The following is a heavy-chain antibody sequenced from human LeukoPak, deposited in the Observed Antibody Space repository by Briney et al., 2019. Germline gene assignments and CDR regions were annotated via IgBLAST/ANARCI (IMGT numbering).Heavy chain of an antibody. Sequence: SETLSLTCAVSGGSISSSNWWSWVRQPPGKGLEWIGEIYHSGSTNYNPSLKSRVTISVDKSKNQFSLKLSSVTAADTAVYYCASVPYFDRWYFDYWGQGTLVTVSS. CDR2: IYHSGST. D-gene: IGHD3-22*01. V-gene: IGHV4-4*02. J-gene: IGHJ4*02. CDR1: GGSISSSNW. CDR3: ASVPYFDRWYFDY.